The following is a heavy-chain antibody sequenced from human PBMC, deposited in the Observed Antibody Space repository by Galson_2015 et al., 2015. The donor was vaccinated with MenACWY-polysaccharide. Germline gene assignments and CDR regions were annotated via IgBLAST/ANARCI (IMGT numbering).Heavy chain of an antibody. CDR2: MNPRSGHT. D-gene: IGHD3-10*01. CDR1: GYTFTYND. J-gene: IGHJ5*02. Sequence: SVKVSCKASGYTFTYNDINWVRQATGQRLEWMGLMNPRSGHTEYAQKFQGRVTMTSNTAISTAYMELTSQRSEDTAVYYCARGHYGAWGQGTLVIVSS. V-gene: IGHV1-8*01. CDR3: ARGHYGA.